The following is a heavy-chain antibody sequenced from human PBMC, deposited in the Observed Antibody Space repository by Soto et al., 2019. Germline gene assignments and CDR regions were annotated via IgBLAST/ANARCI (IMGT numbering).Heavy chain of an antibody. CDR1: GFTFSSYA. D-gene: IGHD6-13*01. CDR3: AKAYSSSWYYFDY. V-gene: IGHV3-23*01. Sequence: EVPLLESGGGLVQPGGSLRLSCAASGFTFSSYAMSWVRQAPGKGLEWVSGISGSGGTTYYADSVKGRFTISRDNSKNTLYLQMNSLRVEDTAVYYCAKAYSSSWYYFDYWGQGTLVTVSS. J-gene: IGHJ4*02. CDR2: ISGSGGTT.